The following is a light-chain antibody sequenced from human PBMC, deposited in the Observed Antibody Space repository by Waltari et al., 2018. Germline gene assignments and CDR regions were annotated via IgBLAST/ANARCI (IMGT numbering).Light chain of an antibody. V-gene: IGKV3-15*01. CDR2: GAS. J-gene: IGKJ2*01. CDR1: QRVSSK. CDR3: QQYNNWPKT. Sequence: ETVMTQSPATLSVSPGERATLSCRASQRVSSKLAWYQQKRGQGPRLLIYGASTRATGIPARFSGSGSGTEFTLTISSLQSEDFAVYYCQQYNNWPKTFGQGTKLEIK.